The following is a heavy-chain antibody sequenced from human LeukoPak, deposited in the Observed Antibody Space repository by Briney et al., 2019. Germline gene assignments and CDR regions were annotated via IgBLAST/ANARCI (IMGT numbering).Heavy chain of an antibody. D-gene: IGHD5-18*01. Sequence: GGSLRLFCAASGFTFSSYSMNWVRQAPGKGLEWVSYISSSSSTIYYADSVKGRFTISRDNAKNSLYLQMNSLRAEDTAVYYCATSYSYGYRRYFDYWGQGTLVTVSS. CDR1: GFTFSSYS. CDR3: ATSYSYGYRRYFDY. CDR2: ISSSSSTI. J-gene: IGHJ4*02. V-gene: IGHV3-48*04.